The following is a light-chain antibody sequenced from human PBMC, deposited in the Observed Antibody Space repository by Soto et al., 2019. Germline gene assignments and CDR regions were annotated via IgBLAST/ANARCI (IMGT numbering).Light chain of an antibody. Sequence: QSVLTQPPSVSGAPGQRVTISCTGTSSNIGPGYDVHWYQQLPGTAPKFLIYDNSYRPSGVPDRFSGSKSGTSASLAITALQAEDEADYYCQSYDSSLRVVVFGGGTKVTVL. CDR3: QSYDSSLRVVV. CDR1: SSNIGPGYD. CDR2: DNS. V-gene: IGLV1-40*01. J-gene: IGLJ2*01.